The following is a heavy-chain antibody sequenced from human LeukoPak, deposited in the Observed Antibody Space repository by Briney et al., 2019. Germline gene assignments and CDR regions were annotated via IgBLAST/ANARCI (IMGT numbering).Heavy chain of an antibody. CDR1: GYTFTSYG. J-gene: IGHJ6*03. CDR3: ARRVAASDYYYYYYMDV. V-gene: IGHV1-18*01. Sequence: ASVKVSCKASGYTFTSYGISWVRQAPGQGLEWMGWISAYNGNTNYAQKLQGRVTMTTDTSTSTACMELRSLRSDDTAVYYCARRVAASDYYYYYYMDVWGKGTTVTVSS. D-gene: IGHD2-15*01. CDR2: ISAYNGNT.